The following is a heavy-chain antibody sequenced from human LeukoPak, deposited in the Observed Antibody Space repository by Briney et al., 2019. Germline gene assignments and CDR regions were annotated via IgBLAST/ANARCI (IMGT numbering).Heavy chain of an antibody. J-gene: IGHJ6*03. CDR3: ARTVTMVRGPYYMDV. D-gene: IGHD3-10*01. Sequence: SETLSLTCTVSGGSISSYYWSWIRQPAGKGLEWIGRIYTSGNTNYNPSLKSRVTISVDTSKNQFSLKLSSVTAADTAVYHCARTVTMVRGPYYMDVWGKGTTVTISS. CDR1: GGSISSYY. V-gene: IGHV4-4*07. CDR2: IYTSGNT.